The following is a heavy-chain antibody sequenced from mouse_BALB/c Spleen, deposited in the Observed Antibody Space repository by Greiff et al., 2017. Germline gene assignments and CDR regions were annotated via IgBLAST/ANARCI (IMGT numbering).Heavy chain of an antibody. CDR1: GFNIKDTY. V-gene: IGHV14-3*02. CDR2: IDPANGNT. CDR3: ARESFYAMDY. J-gene: IGHJ4*01. Sequence: EVQVVESGAELVKPGASVKLSCTASGFNIKDTYMHWVKQRPEQGLEWIGRIDPANGNTKYDPKFQGKATITADTSSNTAYLQLSSLTSEDTAVYYCARESFYAMDYWGQGTSVTVSS.